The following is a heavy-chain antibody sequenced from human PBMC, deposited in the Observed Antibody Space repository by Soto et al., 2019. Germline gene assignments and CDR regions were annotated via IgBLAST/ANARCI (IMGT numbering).Heavy chain of an antibody. CDR3: AGSWNDEKYFQH. J-gene: IGHJ1*01. V-gene: IGHV1-69*13. CDR2: IIPIFGTA. CDR1: GGTFSSYA. Sequence: GVSVKVSCKASGGTFSSYAISWVRQAPGQGLEWMGGIIPIFGTANFAQKFQGRVTITADESTSTAYMELSSLRSEDTAVYYCAGSWNDEKYFQHWGQGTLVTVSS. D-gene: IGHD1-1*01.